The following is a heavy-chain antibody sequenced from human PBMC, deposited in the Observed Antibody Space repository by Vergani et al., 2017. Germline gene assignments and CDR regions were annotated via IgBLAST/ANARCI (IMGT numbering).Heavy chain of an antibody. CDR2: ISNDGSKK. Sequence: QVQLAESGGGRVQPGRSLRLSCAASGFSFSSHAIHWVRQAPGKVLEWVAVISNDGSKKYYADSVKGRFTISRDNSKNTLDLQMNSLRTQDTAVYYCAKAGSVTSGSLQYNFYMDVWGKWTTVTVS. CDR3: AKAGSVTSGSLQYNFYMDV. J-gene: IGHJ6*03. CDR1: GFSFSSHA. V-gene: IGHV3-30*18. D-gene: IGHD3-10*01.